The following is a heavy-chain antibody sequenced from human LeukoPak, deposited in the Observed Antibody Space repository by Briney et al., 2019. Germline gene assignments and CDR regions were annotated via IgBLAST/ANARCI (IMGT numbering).Heavy chain of an antibody. V-gene: IGHV4-34*01. CDR1: GFTFSSYW. CDR2: INHSGST. J-gene: IGHJ4*02. D-gene: IGHD6-19*01. Sequence: PGGSLRLSCAASGFTFSSYWMSWIRQPPGKGLEWIGEINHSGSTNYNPSLKSRVTISVDTSKNQFSLKLSSVTAADTAVYYCARPGSGWYTRALKYWGQGTLVTVSS. CDR3: ARPGSGWYTRALKY.